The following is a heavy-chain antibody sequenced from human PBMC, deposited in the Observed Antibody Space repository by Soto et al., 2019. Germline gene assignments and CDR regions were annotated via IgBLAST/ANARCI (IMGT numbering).Heavy chain of an antibody. CDR3: AISPIVGATTPFDY. CDR2: IYYSGST. V-gene: IGHV4-30-4*01. J-gene: IGHJ4*02. CDR1: GGSISSGDYY. D-gene: IGHD1-26*01. Sequence: SETLSLTCTVSGGSISSGDYYWSWIRQPPGKGLEWIGYIYYSGSTYYNPSLKSRFTISVDTSKNQFSLKLSSVTAADTAVYYCAISPIVGATTPFDYWGQGTLVTVSS.